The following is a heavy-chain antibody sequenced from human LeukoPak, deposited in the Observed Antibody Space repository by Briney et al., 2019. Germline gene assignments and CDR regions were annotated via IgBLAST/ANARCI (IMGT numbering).Heavy chain of an antibody. J-gene: IGHJ4*02. D-gene: IGHD6-6*01. CDR2: IWYDESKT. Sequence: PGGSLRLSRAASGFKFSDYGMHWVRQAPGKRPEWLAVIWYDESKTYYADSVKGRFTISRDTSENTLYLEMDDLRLDDTATYYCGRGYSSSSGVFDYWGQGTLVTVSS. CDR3: GRGYSSSSGVFDY. V-gene: IGHV3-33*01. CDR1: GFKFSDYG.